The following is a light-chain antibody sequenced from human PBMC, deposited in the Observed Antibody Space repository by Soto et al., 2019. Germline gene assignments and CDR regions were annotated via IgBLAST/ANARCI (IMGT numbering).Light chain of an antibody. CDR1: RTVLSNSNNKNY. CDR2: WAS. J-gene: IGKJ2*01. CDR3: QQYYAIPYT. Sequence: DFVMTQSPDSLAVSLGERATINCKSSRTVLSNSNNKNYLAWYQQKPGQPPKLLIYWASTRESGVPDRFSGSGSGTDFTLTSTNLQAGDVAVYYCQQYYAIPYTFGQGTKLEIK. V-gene: IGKV4-1*01.